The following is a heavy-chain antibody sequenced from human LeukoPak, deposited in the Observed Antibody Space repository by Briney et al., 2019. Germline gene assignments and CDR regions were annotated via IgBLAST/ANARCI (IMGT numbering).Heavy chain of an antibody. CDR3: VRAYHPGGWFDP. D-gene: IGHD2-21*01. V-gene: IGHV3-21*01. Sequence: GGSLRLSCAASGFTFSSYSMNWVRQAPGKGLEWVSSISSTSSYIYYAASVKGRFTISRDNAKNSLYLQMNSLTAEDTAVHYCVRAYHPGGWFDPWGQGTLVTVSS. CDR1: GFTFSSYS. CDR2: ISSTSSYI. J-gene: IGHJ5*02.